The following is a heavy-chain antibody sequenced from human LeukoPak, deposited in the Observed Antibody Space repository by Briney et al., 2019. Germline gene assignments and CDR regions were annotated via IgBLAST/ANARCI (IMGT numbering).Heavy chain of an antibody. Sequence: GGSLRLSCAASGFTFSSYAMSWVRQAPGKGLEWVSAISGSGGSTYYADSVKGRFTISRDNSKNTLYLQMNSLRAEDTAVYYCAKDPVRSYGHTEYFQHWGQGTLVTVSS. CDR1: GFTFSSYA. V-gene: IGHV3-23*01. CDR2: ISGSGGST. D-gene: IGHD4-17*01. J-gene: IGHJ1*01. CDR3: AKDPVRSYGHTEYFQH.